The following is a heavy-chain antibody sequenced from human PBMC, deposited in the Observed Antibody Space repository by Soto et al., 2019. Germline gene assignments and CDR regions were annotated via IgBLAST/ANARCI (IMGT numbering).Heavy chain of an antibody. CDR2: ISSSSSYI. V-gene: IGHV3-21*01. J-gene: IGHJ6*02. CDR3: ARGIEWLEGGMDV. Sequence: ESGGGLVKPGGSLRLSCAASGFTFTSHTMNWVRQAPGKGLEWVSSISSSSSYIYYADSVKVRFTISRDNAKNSLYLQMNSLRAEDTAVYYWARGIEWLEGGMDVWGQGTTVTVSS. CDR1: GFTFTSHT. D-gene: IGHD3-3*01.